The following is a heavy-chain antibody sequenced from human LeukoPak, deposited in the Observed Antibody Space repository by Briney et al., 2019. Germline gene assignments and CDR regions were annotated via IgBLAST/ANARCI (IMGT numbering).Heavy chain of an antibody. D-gene: IGHD3-3*01. CDR2: IRSKAYGGTT. V-gene: IGHV3-49*03. CDR3: TRDPIDYDFWSGYPQGRFDP. J-gene: IGHJ5*02. CDR1: GFTFGDYA. Sequence: GGSLRLSCTASGFTFGDYAMSWFRQAPGKGLEWVGFIRSKAYGGTTEYAASVKGRFTISRDDSKSIAYLQMNSLKTEDTAVYYCTRDPIDYDFWSGYPQGRFDPWGQGTLVTVSS.